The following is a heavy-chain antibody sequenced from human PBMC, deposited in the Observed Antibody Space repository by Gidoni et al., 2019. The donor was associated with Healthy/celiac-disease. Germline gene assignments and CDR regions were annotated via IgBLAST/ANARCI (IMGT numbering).Heavy chain of an antibody. CDR2: IRGSGGST. CDR3: AKGGIAVAGTGDY. V-gene: IGHV3-23*04. D-gene: IGHD6-19*01. J-gene: IGHJ4*02. CDR1: GFTFSSYA. Sequence: EVQLVEPGGGLVQPGGSLRLSCAASGFTFSSYAMSWVRQAPGKGLEGVSAIRGSGGSTYYADSVKGRFTISRDNSKNTRYLQMNSLRAEDTAVYYCAKGGIAVAGTGDYWGQGTLVTVSS.